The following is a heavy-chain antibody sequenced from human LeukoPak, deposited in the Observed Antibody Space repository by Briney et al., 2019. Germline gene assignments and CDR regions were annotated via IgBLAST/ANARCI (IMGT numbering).Heavy chain of an antibody. D-gene: IGHD1-26*01. CDR1: GFTFSSYW. V-gene: IGHV3-7*01. CDR3: ARDYRSAIRGSYYYSSGMDV. J-gene: IGHJ6*02. Sequence: GGSLRLSCAASGFTFSSYWMSWVRQAPGKGLEWVANIKQDGSEKYYEDSVKGRFTISRDNAKNSLYLQMNSLRAEDTAVYYCARDYRSAIRGSYYYSSGMDVWAKGPRSPSP. CDR2: IKQDGSEK.